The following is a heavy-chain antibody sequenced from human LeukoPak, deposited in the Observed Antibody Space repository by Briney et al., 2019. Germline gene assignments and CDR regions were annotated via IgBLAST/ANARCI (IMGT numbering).Heavy chain of an antibody. CDR3: ARMMVTPGGPYWYFDL. Sequence: PSETLSLTCTVSGGCISSGGYYWSWIRQHPGKGLEWIGYIYYSGSTFYNPSLKSRVTISVDTSKNQFSLKLSSVTAADTAVYYCARMMVTPGGPYWYFDLWGRGTLVTVSS. J-gene: IGHJ2*01. V-gene: IGHV4-31*03. D-gene: IGHD4-23*01. CDR1: GGCISSGGYY. CDR2: IYYSGST.